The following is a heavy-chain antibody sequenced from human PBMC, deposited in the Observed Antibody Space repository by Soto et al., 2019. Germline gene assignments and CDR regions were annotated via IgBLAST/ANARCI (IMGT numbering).Heavy chain of an antibody. V-gene: IGHV3-7*03. CDR3: ERDEMCDGVKCNLGYFRQ. CDR1: GFTFSDYW. CDR2: IKVDGTEK. D-gene: IGHD2-21*01. J-gene: IGHJ1*01. Sequence: EVQLVDSGGGLVQPGGSLRLSCAASGFTFSDYWMNWVRQAPGKGLEWVANIKVDGTEKNYLDSVKGRFTISRDNARNSLYLQMNSLSVEDTDVYYCERDEMCDGVKCNLGYFRQWGQGTLVTVSS.